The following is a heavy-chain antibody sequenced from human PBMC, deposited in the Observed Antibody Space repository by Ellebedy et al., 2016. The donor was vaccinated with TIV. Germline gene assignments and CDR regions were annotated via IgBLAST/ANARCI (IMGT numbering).Heavy chain of an antibody. D-gene: IGHD2-15*01. CDR3: AREDCSGGSCYQWDY. CDR1: GYTFTGYY. J-gene: IGHJ4*02. Sequence: AASVKVSCKASGYTFTGYYMHWARQAPGQGLEWMGWINPNSGGTNYAQKFQGRVTMTRDTSISTAYMELSRLRSDDTAVYYCAREDCSGGSCYQWDYWGQGTLVTVSS. CDR2: INPNSGGT. V-gene: IGHV1-2*02.